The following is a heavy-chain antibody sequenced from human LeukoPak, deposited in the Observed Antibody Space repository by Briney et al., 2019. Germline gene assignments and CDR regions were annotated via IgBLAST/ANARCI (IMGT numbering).Heavy chain of an antibody. CDR3: ARHGYIYVDY. D-gene: IGHD5-18*01. CDR1: GGSISSSSYY. V-gene: IGHV4-39*01. J-gene: IGHJ4*02. Sequence: SETLSLTCTVSGGSISSSSYYWGWIRQPPGKGLEWIGSIYYSGSTYYNPSLKSRVTVSVDTSKNQFSLKLSSVTAADTAVYYCARHGYIYVDYWGQGTLVTVSS. CDR2: IYYSGST.